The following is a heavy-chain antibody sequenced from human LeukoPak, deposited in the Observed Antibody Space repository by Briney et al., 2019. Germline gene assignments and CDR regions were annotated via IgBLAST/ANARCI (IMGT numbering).Heavy chain of an antibody. CDR1: GFTFSSYS. D-gene: IGHD1-26*01. V-gene: IGHV3-21*04. J-gene: IGHJ4*02. Sequence: GGSLRLSCVSSGFTFSSYSWNWVRQAPGKGLEWVAHISIIGSFVFYADSVKGRFSISRDDSKKTLYLQMNSLRAEDTAVYYCAKGGWELLGGQGTLVTVSS. CDR2: ISIIGSFV. CDR3: AKGGWELL.